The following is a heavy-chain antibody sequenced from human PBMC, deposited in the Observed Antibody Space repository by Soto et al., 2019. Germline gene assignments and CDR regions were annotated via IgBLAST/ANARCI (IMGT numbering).Heavy chain of an antibody. CDR3: AKSAISGVVIYDK. CDR1: GFTFSTYA. CDR2: IRSGGIT. Sequence: EVQLLESGGGLAQPGGPLRLSCAASGFTFSTYAMTWVRQAPGKGLEWVSVIRSGGITHYADSVKGRFTISRDNSKNTFYLQMNSLRDEDTAIYYCAKSAISGVVIYDKWGQGTLVTVSS. J-gene: IGHJ4*02. V-gene: IGHV3-23*01. D-gene: IGHD3-3*01.